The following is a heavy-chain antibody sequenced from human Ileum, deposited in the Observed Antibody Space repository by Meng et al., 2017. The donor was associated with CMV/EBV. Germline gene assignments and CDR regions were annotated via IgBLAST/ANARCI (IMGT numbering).Heavy chain of an antibody. Sequence: QLQLPQWGVGLFKPSATLSLACAGSWYSLNGFFCSWIRQPPGRGLEWIGEVNNRGSTNYNPSLKSRLTISIDTSKRQLSLMVTSVTAADSAIYYCASGRLQFTPSSLQHWGPGTLVTVSS. CDR3: ASGRLQFTPSSLQH. V-gene: IGHV4-34*02. CDR1: WYSLNGFF. J-gene: IGHJ1*01. CDR2: VNNRGST. D-gene: IGHD5-24*01.